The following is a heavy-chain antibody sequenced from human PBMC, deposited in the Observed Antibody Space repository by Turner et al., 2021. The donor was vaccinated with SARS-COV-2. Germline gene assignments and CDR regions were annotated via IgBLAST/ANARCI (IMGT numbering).Heavy chain of an antibody. CDR3: ARANYDSSGYYCYFDY. CDR1: GLTFSSYD. CDR2: IGTAGDT. D-gene: IGHD3-22*01. V-gene: IGHV3-13*04. Sequence: EVQLVESGGGLVKPGGSLRLSCGVSGLTFSSYDMHWVRQATGKGLEWVSVIGTAGDTYYPGSVKGRFTISRENAKNSLYLQMNTLRAGDTAVYYCARANYDSSGYYCYFDYWGQGTLVTVSS. J-gene: IGHJ4*02.